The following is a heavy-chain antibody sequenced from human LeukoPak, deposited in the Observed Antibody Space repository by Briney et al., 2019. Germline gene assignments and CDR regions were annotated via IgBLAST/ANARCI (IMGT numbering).Heavy chain of an antibody. V-gene: IGHV4-4*02. J-gene: IGHJ4*02. CDR1: GGSISSSNW. D-gene: IGHD4-17*01. CDR2: IYHSGST. Sequence: SETLSLTCAVSGGSISSSNWWSWVRQPPGKGLEWIGEIYHSGSTNYNPSLKSRVTISVDKSKNQFSLKLSSVTAADTAVYYCARHFVQGDYGDYEDYWGQGTLVTVSS. CDR3: ARHFVQGDYGDYEDY.